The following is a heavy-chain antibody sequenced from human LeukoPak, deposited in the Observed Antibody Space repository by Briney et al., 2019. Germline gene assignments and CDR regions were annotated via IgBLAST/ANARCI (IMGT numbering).Heavy chain of an antibody. V-gene: IGHV1-2*02. Sequence: ASVKVSCKASGYTFTGYYMHWVRQAPGQGLEWMGWINPNSGGTNYAQKFQGRVTMTRDTSISTAYMELSRLRSDDTAVYYCARDGIVAATRGDYWGQGTLVTVSS. J-gene: IGHJ4*02. CDR2: INPNSGGT. CDR1: GYTFTGYY. D-gene: IGHD2-15*01. CDR3: ARDGIVAATRGDY.